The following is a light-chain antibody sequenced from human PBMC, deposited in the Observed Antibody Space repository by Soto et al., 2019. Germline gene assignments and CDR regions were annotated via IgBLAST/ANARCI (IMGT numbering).Light chain of an antibody. CDR1: QSITNW. V-gene: IGKV1-5*01. Sequence: DIQMTQSPSTLSAPVGDRVTITCRASQSITNWVAWYQQKPGKAPKLLIYDASNLESGVPSRFSGGGSGTDFTLTVSSLQPDDFATYYCQQYNNYSPTFGQGTKVEVK. J-gene: IGKJ1*01. CDR3: QQYNNYSPT. CDR2: DAS.